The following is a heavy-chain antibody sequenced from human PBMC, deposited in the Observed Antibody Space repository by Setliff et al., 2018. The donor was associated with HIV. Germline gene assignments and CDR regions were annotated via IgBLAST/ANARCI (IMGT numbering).Heavy chain of an antibody. J-gene: IGHJ5*02. D-gene: IGHD6-6*01. CDR3: ARGGRSLAAQTWFDP. CDR1: GYSISSGHY. CDR2: IYHSGTT. V-gene: IGHV4-38-2*01. Sequence: SETLSLTCAVSGYSISSGHYWGWIRQPPGKGLEWIGSIYHSGTTYDNPSLKSRVTISVDTSKNQFSLKLSSVTAADTAVYYCARGGRSLAAQTWFDPWGQGTLVTVSS.